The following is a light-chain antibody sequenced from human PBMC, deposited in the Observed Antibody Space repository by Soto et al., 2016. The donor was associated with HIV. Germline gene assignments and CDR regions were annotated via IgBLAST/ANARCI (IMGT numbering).Light chain of an antibody. V-gene: IGLV3-25*03. Sequence: SYELTQPPSVSVSPGQTARITCSGDALPDQYAYWYQQKPGQAPVLVIYKDTERPSGIPEGFSGSSSGTTVTLTISGVQAEDEADYYCLSADSSGTYVFGTGTKVTVL. CDR2: KDT. CDR3: LSADSSGTYV. CDR1: ALPDQY. J-gene: IGLJ1*01.